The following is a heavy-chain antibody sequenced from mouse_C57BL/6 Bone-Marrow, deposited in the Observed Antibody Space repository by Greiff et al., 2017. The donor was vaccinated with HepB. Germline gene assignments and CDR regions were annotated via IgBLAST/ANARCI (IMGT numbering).Heavy chain of an antibody. CDR3: ARHGYYGSSSFYAMDY. CDR1: GFTFSDYG. J-gene: IGHJ4*01. V-gene: IGHV5-15*01. D-gene: IGHD1-1*01. Sequence: EVQLQESGGGLVQPGGSLKLSCAASGFTFSDYGMAWVRQAPRKGPEWVAFISNLAYSIYYADTVTGRFTISRENAKNTLYLEMSSLRSEDTAMYYCARHGYYGSSSFYAMDYWGQGTSVTVSS. CDR2: ISNLAYSI.